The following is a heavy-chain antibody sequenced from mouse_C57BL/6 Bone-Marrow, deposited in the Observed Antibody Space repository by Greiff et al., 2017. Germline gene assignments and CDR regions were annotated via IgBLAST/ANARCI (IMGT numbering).Heavy chain of an antibody. Sequence: EVKLLESGGGLVQPGGSMKLSCVASGFTFSNYWMNWVRQSPETGLAWVSQIRLKSDNYATHYAESVKGRFTISRDDSKSSVYLQMNNLRAEDTGIYYCTVYGYYWFAYWGTGTTVTVSS. CDR3: TVYGYYWFAY. V-gene: IGHV6-3*01. J-gene: IGHJ1*03. CDR2: IRLKSDNYAT. D-gene: IGHD2-3*01. CDR1: GFTFSNYW.